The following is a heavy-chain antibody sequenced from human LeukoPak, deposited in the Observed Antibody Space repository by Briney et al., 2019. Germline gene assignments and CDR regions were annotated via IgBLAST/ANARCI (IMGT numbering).Heavy chain of an antibody. V-gene: IGHV4-59*12. J-gene: IGHJ3*02. Sequence: SETLSLTCTVSGDSIGNYFWSWIRQPPGKGLEWIGSIHYRGNTNYNPPLKSRVTMSVDTSKNQFSLKLSSVTAADTAVYYCARDSSSSWSYDAFDIWGQGTMVTVSS. CDR3: ARDSSSSWSYDAFDI. D-gene: IGHD6-13*01. CDR2: IHYRGNT. CDR1: GDSIGNYF.